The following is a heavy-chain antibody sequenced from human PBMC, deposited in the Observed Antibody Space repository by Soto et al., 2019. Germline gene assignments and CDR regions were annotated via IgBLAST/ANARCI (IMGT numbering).Heavy chain of an antibody. CDR3: ARALIPGNGFAP. CDR2: IYYSLST. D-gene: IGHD2-21*01. CDR1: CGSISSGDYY. V-gene: IGHV4-30-4*02. J-gene: IGHJ5*02. Sequence: SDTLSLTCNVSCGSISSGDYYWIFIRHPPWKCLDWIGYIYYSLSTYYNPSLKSRVTISVDTSKNQFSLKLSSVTAAATAVSYGARALIPGNGFAPGARGTRVTVSS.